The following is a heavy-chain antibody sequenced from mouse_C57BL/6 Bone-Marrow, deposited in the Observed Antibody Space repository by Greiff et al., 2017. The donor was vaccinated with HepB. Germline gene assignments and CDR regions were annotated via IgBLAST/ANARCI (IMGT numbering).Heavy chain of an antibody. CDR1: GYSFTDYN. D-gene: IGHD1-1*01. Sequence: VQLKESGPELVKPGASVKISCKASGYSFTDYNMNWVKQSNGKSLEWIGVINPNYGTTSYNQKFKGKATLTVDQSSSTAYMQLNSLTSEDSAVYYCARYYGSSYWYFDVWGTGTTVTVSS. V-gene: IGHV1-39*01. J-gene: IGHJ1*03. CDR3: ARYYGSSYWYFDV. CDR2: INPNYGTT.